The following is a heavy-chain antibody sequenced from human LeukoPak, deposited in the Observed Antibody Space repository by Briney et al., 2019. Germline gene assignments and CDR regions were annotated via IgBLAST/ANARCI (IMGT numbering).Heavy chain of an antibody. V-gene: IGHV3-23*01. CDR1: GFTFSSYA. Sequence: GGSLRLSCAASGFTFSSYAMSWVGQAPGKGLEWVSAISGSGGSTYYADSVKGRFTISRDNSKNTLYLQMNSLRAEDTAVYYCAKFGGEYYYDSSGYTDYWGQGTLVTVSS. CDR2: ISGSGGST. J-gene: IGHJ4*02. D-gene: IGHD3-22*01. CDR3: AKFGGEYYYDSSGYTDY.